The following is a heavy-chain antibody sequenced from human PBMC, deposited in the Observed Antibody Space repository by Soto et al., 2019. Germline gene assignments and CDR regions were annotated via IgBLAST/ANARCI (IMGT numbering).Heavy chain of an antibody. CDR3: AKDLYYYDSSGYSQFDY. Sequence: GGSLRLSCAASGFTFSSYGMHWVRQAPGKGLEWVAVISYDGSNKYYADSVKGRFTISRDNSKNTLYLQMNSLRAEDTAVYSCAKDLYYYDSSGYSQFDYWGQGTRVTVSS. D-gene: IGHD3-22*01. V-gene: IGHV3-30*18. J-gene: IGHJ4*02. CDR2: ISYDGSNK. CDR1: GFTFSSYG.